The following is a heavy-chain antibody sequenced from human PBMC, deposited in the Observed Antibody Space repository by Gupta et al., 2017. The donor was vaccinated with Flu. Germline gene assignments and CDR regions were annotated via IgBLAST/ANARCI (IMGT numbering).Heavy chain of an antibody. CDR2: FFYSGSP. D-gene: IGHD1-7*01. CDR3: ERSPRNWNCGGLGGGGVVGAFDI. V-gene: IGHV4-31*03. Sequence: QVQLQESGPGLVKPSQTLSLTCTVSGGSISSGGYYWSWIRQHPGKGVGWIGNFFYSGSPHYTPSLKVGVTISVYTSKNHFPLKRGSVPAADRAVYYGERSPRNWNCGGLGGGGVVGAFDIWGQGTMVTVSS. CDR1: GGSISSGGYY. J-gene: IGHJ3*02.